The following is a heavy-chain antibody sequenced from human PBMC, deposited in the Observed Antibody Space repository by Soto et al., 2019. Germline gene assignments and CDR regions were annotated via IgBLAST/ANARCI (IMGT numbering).Heavy chain of an antibody. Sequence: GGSLRLSCVASGFTFRTSAMSWVRQAPGKGLEWVSSISAGGETTYNADSVKGRFTISRDNSQNTVFLQLNNLRADDTAVFYCASRTARSDSLKLPYWFDPWGQGTLVTVSS. V-gene: IGHV3-23*01. CDR1: GFTFRTSA. J-gene: IGHJ5*02. CDR3: ASRTARSDSLKLPYWFDP. D-gene: IGHD2-15*01. CDR2: ISAGGETT.